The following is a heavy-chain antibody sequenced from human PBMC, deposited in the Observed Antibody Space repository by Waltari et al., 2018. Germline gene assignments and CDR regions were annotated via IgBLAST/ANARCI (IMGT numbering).Heavy chain of an antibody. J-gene: IGHJ4*02. Sequence: QLQLQESGPGLVKPSETLSLPCTVSGGSISSSRSYWGWIRQPPGKGLEWIGSIYYSGSTYYNPSLKSRVTISVDTSKNQFSLKLSSVTAADTAVYYCARQNGDYVRYWGQGTLVTVSS. V-gene: IGHV4-39*01. CDR2: IYYSGST. CDR1: GGSISSSRSY. D-gene: IGHD4-17*01. CDR3: ARQNGDYVRY.